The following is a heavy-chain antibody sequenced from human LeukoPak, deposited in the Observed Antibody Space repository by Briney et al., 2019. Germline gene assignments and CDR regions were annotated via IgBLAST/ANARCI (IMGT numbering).Heavy chain of an antibody. J-gene: IGHJ6*02. D-gene: IGHD3-10*01. CDR2: ISGNGGVT. CDR3: AKEVPFGPMDV. CDR1: GFTFSSYA. V-gene: IGHV3-23*01. Sequence: GGSLRLSCAASGFTFSSYAMSWVRQAPGKGLEWVSAISGNGGVTYYADSVKGRFTVSRDSSRNTVSLQINSLRAEDTAVYYCAKEVPFGPMDVWGQGTTVTVSS.